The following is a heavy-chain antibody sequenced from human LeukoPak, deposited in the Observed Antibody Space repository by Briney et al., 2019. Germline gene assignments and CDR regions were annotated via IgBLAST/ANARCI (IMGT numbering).Heavy chain of an antibody. V-gene: IGHV3-7*01. Sequence: GGSLRLSCAASGFTFSSYWMSWVRQAPGKGLEWVANIKQDGSEKYYVDSVKGRFIISRDNAKNSLYLQMNSLRAEDTAVYYCARGYDYGDHRFDYWGQGTLVTVSS. D-gene: IGHD4-17*01. CDR2: IKQDGSEK. CDR3: ARGYDYGDHRFDY. CDR1: GFTFSSYW. J-gene: IGHJ4*02.